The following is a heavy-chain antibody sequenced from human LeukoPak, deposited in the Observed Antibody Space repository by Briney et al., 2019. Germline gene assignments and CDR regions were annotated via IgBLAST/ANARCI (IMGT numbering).Heavy chain of an antibody. CDR1: GGSISRSNW. D-gene: IGHD6-19*01. Sequence: SETLSLTCAVSGGSISRSNWWSWVRQPPGKGLEWIGDILHSGDTNYNASLRSRLTISLDKSKNQFSLKLSSVTAADTAVYYCARGAAVADNPNWFDPWGQGTLVTVSS. V-gene: IGHV4-4*02. J-gene: IGHJ5*02. CDR3: ARGAAVADNPNWFDP. CDR2: ILHSGDT.